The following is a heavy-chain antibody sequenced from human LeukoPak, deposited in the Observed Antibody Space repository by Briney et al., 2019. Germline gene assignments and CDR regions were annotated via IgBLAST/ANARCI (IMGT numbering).Heavy chain of an antibody. J-gene: IGHJ4*02. CDR3: ARQNSSGLDS. V-gene: IGHV4-39*01. D-gene: IGHD3-22*01. Sequence: SETLSLTCTVSGGSISGSTDHWGWIRQPPGKGLEWIGIVYPSGATYYNPSLKSRVTISVDTSKNQFSLKLSSVTATDTAVYFCARQNSSGLDSWGQGMLVTVS. CDR1: GGSISGSTDH. CDR2: VYPSGAT.